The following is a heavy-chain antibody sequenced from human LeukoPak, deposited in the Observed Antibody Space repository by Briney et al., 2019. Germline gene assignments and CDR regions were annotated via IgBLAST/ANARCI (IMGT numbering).Heavy chain of an antibody. CDR3: GRSRSISGWFDP. J-gene: IGHJ5*02. D-gene: IGHD6-19*01. CDR2: IYYSGSI. CDR1: GGSLSSYY. V-gene: IGHV4-59*01. Sequence: PSETLSLTCTVSGGSLSSYYWHWIRQRPGKGLEWIGYIYYSGSIKYNPSLKSRVTISGDASKNQISLKLNSVTTADTAVYYCGRSRSISGWFDPWGQGTLVTVSS.